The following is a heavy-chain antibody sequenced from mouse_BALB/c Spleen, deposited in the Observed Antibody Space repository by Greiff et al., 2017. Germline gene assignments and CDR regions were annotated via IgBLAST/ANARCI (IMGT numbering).Heavy chain of an antibody. V-gene: IGHV5-6-5*01. J-gene: IGHJ3*01. CDR1: GFTFSSYA. D-gene: IGHD2-3*01. Sequence: DVMLVESGGGLVKPGGSLKLSCAASGFTFSSYAMSWVRQTPEKRLEWVASISSGGSTYYPDSVKGRFTISRDNARNILYLQMSSLRSEDTAMYYCARASYDVFAYWGQGTLVTVSA. CDR2: ISSGGST. CDR3: ARASYDVFAY.